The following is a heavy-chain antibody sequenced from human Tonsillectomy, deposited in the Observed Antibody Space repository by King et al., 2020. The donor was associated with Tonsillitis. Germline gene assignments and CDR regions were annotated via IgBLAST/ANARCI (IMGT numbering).Heavy chain of an antibody. CDR2: ISYDGGNK. CDR3: ARDSGAF. CDR1: GFTFSSFA. Sequence: VQLVESGGGVVQPGRSLRLSCAASGFTFSSFAMNWVRQAPGKGLEWVAVISYDGGNKYYADSVKGRFIISRDNSKNTLYLQVNSLRAEDTAVYYCARDSGAFWGQGTLVTVSS. V-gene: IGHV3-30-3*01. J-gene: IGHJ4*02. D-gene: IGHD1-26*01.